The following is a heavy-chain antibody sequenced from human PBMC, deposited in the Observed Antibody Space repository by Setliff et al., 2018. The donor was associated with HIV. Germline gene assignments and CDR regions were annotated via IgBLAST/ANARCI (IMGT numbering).Heavy chain of an antibody. J-gene: IGHJ4*02. D-gene: IGHD6-13*01. CDR1: GDSISNYY. Sequence: SETLSLTCTVSGDSISNYYWSWVRQPPGKGLEWIGYIYNTGSTYHSPSLESRVTISIDTSKNQFSLKLSSVTAADTAVYFCARGRGSSSSWPIDYWGQGTLVTVSS. CDR2: IYNTGST. V-gene: IGHV4-59*12. CDR3: ARGRGSSSSWPIDY.